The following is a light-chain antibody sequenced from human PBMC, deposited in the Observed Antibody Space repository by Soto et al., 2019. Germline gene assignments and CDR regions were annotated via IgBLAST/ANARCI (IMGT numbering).Light chain of an antibody. CDR2: EAS. CDR1: QAIGNY. V-gene: IGKV1-33*01. Sequence: DIQMTQSPSSLSASVGDRVTITCQASQAIGNYLTWYQQKPGKAPKLLIYEASNLETGVPSRFSGSGSGTDFTFTINILQSEDIATYYCQQYDDLPFTFGGGTKIEIK. J-gene: IGKJ4*01. CDR3: QQYDDLPFT.